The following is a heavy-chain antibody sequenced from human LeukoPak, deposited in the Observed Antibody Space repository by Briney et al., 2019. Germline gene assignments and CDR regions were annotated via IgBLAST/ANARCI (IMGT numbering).Heavy chain of an antibody. CDR1: GFTFSSYA. Sequence: GGSLRLSCAASGFTFSSYAMSWVRRAPGKGLEWVSAISGSGGSTYYADSVKGRFTISRDNSKNTLYLQMNSLRAEDTAVYYCAKDLRAYDVKFDYWGQGTLVTVSS. CDR3: AKDLRAYDVKFDY. D-gene: IGHD1-1*01. CDR2: ISGSGGST. V-gene: IGHV3-23*01. J-gene: IGHJ4*02.